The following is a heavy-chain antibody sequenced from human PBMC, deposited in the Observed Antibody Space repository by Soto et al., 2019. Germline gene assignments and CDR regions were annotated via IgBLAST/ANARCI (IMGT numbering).Heavy chain of an antibody. CDR1: GFSFNEAW. Sequence: EVQLVESAGGLVKPGGSLRLSCVASGFSFNEAWMNWVRQAPGEGLEWVGRIKTSAGGGATDYAAPVQGRFTISRDDSKNALYLHMNSLRTEDTAIDYCTTGSVEGIWGQGTTVTVSS. J-gene: IGHJ6*02. V-gene: IGHV3-15*07. CDR3: TTGSVEGI. D-gene: IGHD2-15*01. CDR2: IKTSAGGGAT.